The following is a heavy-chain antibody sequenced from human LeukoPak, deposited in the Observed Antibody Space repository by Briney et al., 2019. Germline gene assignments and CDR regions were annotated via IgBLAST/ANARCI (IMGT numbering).Heavy chain of an antibody. V-gene: IGHV1-2*02. Sequence: ASVTVSCKASGYTFTGDYMHWVRQPPGQGLEWMGWINPNSGGTNYAQKFQGRVTMTRDTSISTAYMELSRLRSDDTAAYYCARGLRGGYCSSTSCHLDYWGQGTLVTVSS. CDR3: ARGLRGGYCSSTSCHLDY. D-gene: IGHD2-2*01. CDR1: GYTFTGDY. CDR2: INPNSGGT. J-gene: IGHJ4*02.